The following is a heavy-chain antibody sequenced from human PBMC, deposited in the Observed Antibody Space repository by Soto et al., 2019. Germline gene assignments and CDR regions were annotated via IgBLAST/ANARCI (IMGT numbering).Heavy chain of an antibody. J-gene: IGHJ4*02. D-gene: IGHD4-17*01. CDR2: IIPIFGTA. CDR3: ARVYGDYEGGVYDY. Sequence: GASVKVSCKASGGTFSSYAISWVRQAPGQGLEWMGGIIPIFGTANYAQKFQGRVTITADESTSTAYMELSSLRSEDTAVYYCARVYGDYEGGVYDYWGQGTLVTVSS. CDR1: GGTFSSYA. V-gene: IGHV1-69*13.